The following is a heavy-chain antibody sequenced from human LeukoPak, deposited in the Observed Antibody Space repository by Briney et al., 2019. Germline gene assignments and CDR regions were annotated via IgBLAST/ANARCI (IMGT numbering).Heavy chain of an antibody. CDR1: GGSISYYY. CDR2: INHSGST. Sequence: PSETLSLTCTVSGGSISYYYWSWIRQPPGKGLEWIGEINHSGSTNYNPSLKSRVTISVDTSKNQFSLKLSSVTAADTAVYYCARGVWLDLWGQGTRLTVS. V-gene: IGHV4-34*01. J-gene: IGHJ5*02. CDR3: ARGVWLDL.